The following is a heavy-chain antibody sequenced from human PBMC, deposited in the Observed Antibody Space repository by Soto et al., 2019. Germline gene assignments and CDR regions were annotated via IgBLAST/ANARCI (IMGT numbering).Heavy chain of an antibody. CDR2: IYYSGST. D-gene: IGHD3-3*01. Sequence: QVQLQESGPGLVKPSQTLSLTCTVSGGSISSGDYYWSWIRQPPGKGLEWIGYIYYSGSTYYNPSLKSRVIRSLDTSKTQFSLKLSSVTAADAAVYYCARGTDNDFWSGYYTPAFDYWGQGTLVTVSS. CDR1: GGSISSGDYY. J-gene: IGHJ4*02. CDR3: ARGTDNDFWSGYYTPAFDY. V-gene: IGHV4-30-4*01.